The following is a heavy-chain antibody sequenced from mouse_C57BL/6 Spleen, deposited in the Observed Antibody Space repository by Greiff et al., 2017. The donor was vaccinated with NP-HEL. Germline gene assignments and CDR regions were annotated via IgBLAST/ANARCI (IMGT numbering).Heavy chain of an antibody. D-gene: IGHD3-2*02. Sequence: EVQVVESGGGLVKPGGSLKFSCAASGFTFSDYGMHWVRQAPERGLEWVAYISSGSSTIYYADTVKGRFTISRDNAKHTLCLQMTSLRSEDTAMYYCARTAQAWFAYWGQGTLVTVSA. V-gene: IGHV5-17*01. CDR3: ARTAQAWFAY. J-gene: IGHJ3*01. CDR1: GFTFSDYG. CDR2: ISSGSSTI.